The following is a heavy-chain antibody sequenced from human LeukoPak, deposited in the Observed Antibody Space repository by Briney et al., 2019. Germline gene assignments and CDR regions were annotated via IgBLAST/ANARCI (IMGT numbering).Heavy chain of an antibody. CDR3: ARDRPNYYGSDGHYYRRDGDY. CDR2: ITSRGGST. J-gene: IGHJ4*02. V-gene: IGHV3-23*01. CDR1: GFTFSIYA. D-gene: IGHD3-22*01. Sequence: PGGSLRLSCAASGFTFSIYAMSWVRQAPGKGLQWVSSITSRGGSTWYVDSVKGRFTITRDNSENTLYLQMHSLSAEDTAVYYCARDRPNYYGSDGHYYRRDGDYWGRGTLVSVSS.